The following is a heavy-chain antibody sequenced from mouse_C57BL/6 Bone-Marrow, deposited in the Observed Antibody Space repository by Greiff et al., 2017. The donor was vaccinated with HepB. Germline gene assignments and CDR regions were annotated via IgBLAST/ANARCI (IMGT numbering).Heavy chain of an antibody. V-gene: IGHV1-19*01. CDR2: INPYNGGT. D-gene: IGHD5-1*01. CDR1: GYTFTDYY. Sequence: EVKLQQSGPVLVKPGASVKMSCKASGYTFTDYYMNWVKQSHGKSLEWIGVINPYNGGTSYNQKFKGKATLTVDKSSSTAYMELNSLTSEDSAVYYCASPVPRYAMDYWGQGTSVTVSS. CDR3: ASPVPRYAMDY. J-gene: IGHJ4*01.